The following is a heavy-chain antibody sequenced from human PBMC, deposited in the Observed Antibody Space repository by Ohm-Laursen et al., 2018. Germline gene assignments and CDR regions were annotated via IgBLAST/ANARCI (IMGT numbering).Heavy chain of an antibody. CDR3: AEDSYDAVEAFDN. Sequence: SLRLSCSASGFIFDDYAMHWVRQAPGKGLVWVSYISRSGNTMHYAVSVKGRFTISRDNGKNSLYLQMNSLRGEDTAVYYCAEDSYDAVEAFDNWGQGTMVTVSS. CDR2: ISRSGNTM. CDR1: GFIFDDYA. V-gene: IGHV3-48*03. D-gene: IGHD4-23*01. J-gene: IGHJ3*02.